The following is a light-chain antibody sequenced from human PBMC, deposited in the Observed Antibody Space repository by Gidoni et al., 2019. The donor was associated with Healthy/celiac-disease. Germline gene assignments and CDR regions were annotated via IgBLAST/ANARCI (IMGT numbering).Light chain of an antibody. Sequence: DIQMTQSPSTLSASVGDRVTITCRASQSISSWLAWYQQKPGKAPKLLIYKASSLESGVPSRFGGSGSGTEFTLTISRLPPDDFATYYCQRYNSYWTFGQGTKVEIK. CDR3: QRYNSYWT. J-gene: IGKJ1*01. CDR2: KAS. CDR1: QSISSW. V-gene: IGKV1-5*03.